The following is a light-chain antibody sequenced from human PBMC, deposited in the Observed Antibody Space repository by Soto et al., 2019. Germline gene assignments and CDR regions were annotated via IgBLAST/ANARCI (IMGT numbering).Light chain of an antibody. J-gene: IGLJ7*01. CDR3: ASWDDSLNGHAV. CDR2: NSN. Sequence: QSVLTQPPSASGTPGQRVTISCSGSSSNIGSNTVNWYRQIPGTAPKLLIYNSNLRPSGVPDRFSGSKSGTSASLAISGLLSGDEADYYCASWDDSLNGHAVFGGGTQLTV. CDR1: SSNIGSNT. V-gene: IGLV1-44*01.